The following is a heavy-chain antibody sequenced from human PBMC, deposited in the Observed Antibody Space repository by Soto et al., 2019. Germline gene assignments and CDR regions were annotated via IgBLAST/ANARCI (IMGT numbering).Heavy chain of an antibody. D-gene: IGHD2-2*01. V-gene: IGHV1-69*12. Sequence: QVQLVQSGAEVKKPGSSVKVSCKASGGTFSSYDISWVRQAPGQGLEWMGGSIHIFGTANYAQKFQGGSTTTADEYTSTAYMELSSLRSEDTAVYYCARAPIVLVPAAILPDYYYYGMDVWGQGTTVTVSS. CDR3: ARAPIVLVPAAILPDYYYYGMDV. CDR2: SIHIFGTA. CDR1: GGTFSSYD. J-gene: IGHJ6*02.